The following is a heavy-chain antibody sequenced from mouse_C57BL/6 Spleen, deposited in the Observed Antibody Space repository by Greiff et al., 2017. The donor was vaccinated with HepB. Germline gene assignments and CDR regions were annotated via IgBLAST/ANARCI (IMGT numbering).Heavy chain of an antibody. CDR2: INYDGSST. CDR3: ARARDYGSSYEGYYAMDY. CDR1: GFTFSDYY. D-gene: IGHD1-1*01. Sequence: EVKLQESEGGLVQPGSSMKLSCTASGFTFSDYYMAWVRQVPEKGLEWVANINYDGSSTYYLDSLKSRFIISRDNAKNILYLQMSSLKSEDTATYYCARARDYGSSYEGYYAMDYWGQGTSVTVSS. J-gene: IGHJ4*01. V-gene: IGHV5-16*01.